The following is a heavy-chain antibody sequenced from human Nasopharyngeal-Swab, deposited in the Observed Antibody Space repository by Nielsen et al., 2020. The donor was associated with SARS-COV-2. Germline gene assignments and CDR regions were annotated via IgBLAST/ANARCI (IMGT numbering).Heavy chain of an antibody. CDR1: GFTVSSNY. V-gene: IGHV3-53*01. J-gene: IGHJ6*02. CDR3: AREWYYDYVWGSSSGMDV. D-gene: IGHD3-16*01. Sequence: GGSLRLSCAASGFTVSSNYMSWARQAPGKGPEWVSVIYSGGSTYYADSVKGRFTISRDNSKNTLFLQMNSLRAEDTAVYYCAREWYYDYVWGSSSGMDVWGHGTTVTVSS. CDR2: IYSGGST.